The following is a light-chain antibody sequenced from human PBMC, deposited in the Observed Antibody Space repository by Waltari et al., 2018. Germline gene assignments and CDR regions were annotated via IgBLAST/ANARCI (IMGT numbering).Light chain of an antibody. Sequence: EVVLTQSPLSLPVTLGQPASISSRLSPSLVYSDGSTFLNWVQQRRGQSPRRLIYKVSNRDSGVPDRFSGSGSGTDFPLKISRVEAEDVGVYSCMQGTDWPWTFGQGTKVEIK. CDR2: KVS. V-gene: IGKV2-30*01. CDR1: PSLVYSDGSTF. CDR3: MQGTDWPWT. J-gene: IGKJ1*01.